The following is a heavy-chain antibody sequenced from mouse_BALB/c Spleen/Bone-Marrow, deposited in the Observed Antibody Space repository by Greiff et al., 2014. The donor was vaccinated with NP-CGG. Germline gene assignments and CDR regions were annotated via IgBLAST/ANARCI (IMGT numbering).Heavy chain of an antibody. CDR3: TREGAY. Sequence: QVQLQQSGAELVKPGASVKLSCKASGYTFNSYYMYWVKQRPGQGLEWIGEINPSNGGINFNEKFKSKATLTVDKSSSTAYMQLGSLTSEDSAVYYCTREGAYWGQGTLVTVSA. J-gene: IGHJ3*01. CDR2: INPSNGGI. CDR1: GYTFNSYY. V-gene: IGHV1S81*02.